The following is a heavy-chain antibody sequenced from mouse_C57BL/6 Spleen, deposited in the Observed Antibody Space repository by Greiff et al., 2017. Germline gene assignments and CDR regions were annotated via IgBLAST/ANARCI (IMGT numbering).Heavy chain of an antibody. D-gene: IGHD1-1*01. J-gene: IGHJ4*01. CDR1: GYTFTSYW. Sequence: QVQLQQPGAELVKPGASVKMSCKASGYTFTSYWITWVKQRPGQGLEWIGDIYPGSGSTNYNEKFKSKATLTVDTSSSTAYMQLSSLTSEDSAVYYCASDYGSSFYAMDYWGQGTSVTVSS. V-gene: IGHV1-55*01. CDR2: IYPGSGST. CDR3: ASDYGSSFYAMDY.